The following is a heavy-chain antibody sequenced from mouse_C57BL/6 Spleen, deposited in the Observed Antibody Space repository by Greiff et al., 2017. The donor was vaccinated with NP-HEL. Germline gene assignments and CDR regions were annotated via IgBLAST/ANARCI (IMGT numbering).Heavy chain of an antibody. Sequence: VQLKESGGGLVKPGGSLKLSCAASGFTFSDYGMHWVRQAPEKGLEWVAYISSGSSTIYYADTVKGRFTISRDNAKNTLFLQMTSLRSEDTAMYYCASAGRSHFDYWGQGTTLTVSS. CDR1: GFTFSDYG. CDR3: ASAGRSHFDY. CDR2: ISSGSSTI. V-gene: IGHV5-17*01. J-gene: IGHJ2*01. D-gene: IGHD1-1*01.